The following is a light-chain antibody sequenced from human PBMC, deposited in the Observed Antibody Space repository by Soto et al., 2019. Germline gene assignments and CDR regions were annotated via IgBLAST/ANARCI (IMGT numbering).Light chain of an antibody. CDR1: QGVSTD. J-gene: IGKJ1*01. Sequence: DIQLTQSPSFLSASVGDRVTMTCRASQGVSTDVAWYQQKPGKAPKLLIYGASTLQSGVPSRFSGSGSGTEFALAISSLQPEDFATYYCQQLITYPQTFGQGTKVEIK. V-gene: IGKV1-9*01. CDR2: GAS. CDR3: QQLITYPQT.